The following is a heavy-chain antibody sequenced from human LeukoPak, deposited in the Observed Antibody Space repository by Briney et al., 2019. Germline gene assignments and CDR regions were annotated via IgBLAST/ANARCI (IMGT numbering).Heavy chain of an antibody. D-gene: IGHD3-22*01. V-gene: IGHV1-69*04. CDR2: IIPILGIA. CDR1: GGTFSSYA. CDR3: ARGGRYGYYYDSSGYSPFDY. J-gene: IGHJ4*02. Sequence: ASVKVSCKASGGTFSSYAISWVRQAPGQGLEWMGRIIPILGIANYAQKFQGRVTITVDKSTSTAYMELSSLRSEDTAVYYCARGGRYGYYYDSSGYSPFDYWGQGTLVTVSS.